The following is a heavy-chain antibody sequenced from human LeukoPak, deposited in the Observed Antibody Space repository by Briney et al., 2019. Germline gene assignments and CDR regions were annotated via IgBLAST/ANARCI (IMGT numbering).Heavy chain of an antibody. CDR2: MYPGDSDT. D-gene: IGHD1-26*01. Sequence: GESLQISCQGSANSFTSQWIGWVRQMPGKGLEWMGIMYPGDSDTRYSPSFEGHVTISADKSITTAYLQWSSLKASDTGMYYCGSGERSYHFDNWGQGSLVTVSS. CDR1: ANSFTSQW. J-gene: IGHJ4*02. CDR3: GSGERSYHFDN. V-gene: IGHV5-51*01.